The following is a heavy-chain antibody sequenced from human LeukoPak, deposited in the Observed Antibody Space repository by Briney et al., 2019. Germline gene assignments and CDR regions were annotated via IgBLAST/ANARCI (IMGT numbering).Heavy chain of an antibody. D-gene: IGHD3-22*01. CDR3: ASCTHLVYYYDSSGTPVDY. V-gene: IGHV3-23*01. CDR2: ISGSGDST. J-gene: IGHJ4*02. Sequence: GGSLTLSCAASGFTFSSYAMSWVRQAPGKGLEWVSAISGSGDSTYYADSVKGRFTISRDNSKNTLYLQMNSLRAEDTAVYYCASCTHLVYYYDSSGTPVDYWGQGTLATVSS. CDR1: GFTFSSYA.